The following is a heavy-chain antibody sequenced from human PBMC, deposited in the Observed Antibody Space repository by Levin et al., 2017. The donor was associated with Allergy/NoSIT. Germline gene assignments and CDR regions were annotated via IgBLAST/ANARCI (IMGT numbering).Heavy chain of an antibody. CDR2: ISSSSSSTI. J-gene: IGHJ4*02. CDR3: ARGGNPFDC. CDR1: GFTFTTYS. D-gene: IGHD4-23*01. Sequence: SCAASGFTFTTYSMNWVRQAPGKGLEWVSYISSSSSSTIYYADSVKGRFTISRDNAKKSLYLQMNSLRVEDTAVYYCARGGNPFDCWGQGTLVTVSS. V-gene: IGHV3-48*01.